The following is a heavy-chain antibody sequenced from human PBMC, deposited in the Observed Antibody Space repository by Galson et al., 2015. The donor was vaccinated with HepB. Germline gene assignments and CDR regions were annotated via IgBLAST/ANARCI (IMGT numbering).Heavy chain of an antibody. J-gene: IGHJ6*03. D-gene: IGHD1-26*01. CDR1: GFTFSDYS. CDR2: ISSSTNYI. V-gene: IGHV3-21*01. Sequence: SLRLSCAASGFTFSDYSMNWVRQAPGRGLEWVSSISSSTNYIDYADSVKGRFTISRDNARNSLYLQMNSLRADDTAVYYCARDGRGSSSWGYYYYMDVWGKGTTVTVSS. CDR3: ARDGRGSSSWGYYYYMDV.